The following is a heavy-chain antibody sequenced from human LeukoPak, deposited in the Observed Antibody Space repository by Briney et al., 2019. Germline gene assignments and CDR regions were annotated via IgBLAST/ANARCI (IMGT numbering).Heavy chain of an antibody. J-gene: IGHJ4*01. V-gene: IGHV3-30*18. CDR1: EFTFSSYG. Sequence: GGSLRLSCAASEFTFSSYGMHWVRQAPGKGLEWVAVISYDGSNQYYADTVKGRFTISRDNSKNTLYLQMNSLRAEDTAVYYCAKDRLGALYYYDSSGYYRFDYWGQGTLVTVSS. D-gene: IGHD3-22*01. CDR2: ISYDGSNQ. CDR3: AKDRLGALYYYDSSGYYRFDY.